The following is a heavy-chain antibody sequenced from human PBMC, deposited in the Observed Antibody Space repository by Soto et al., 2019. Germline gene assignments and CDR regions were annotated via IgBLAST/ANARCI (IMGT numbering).Heavy chain of an antibody. CDR2: INPRGGST. D-gene: IGHD6-6*01. J-gene: IGHJ4*02. CDR1: GYTFTRYY. V-gene: IGHV1-46*01. Sequence: ASVKVSCKASGYTFTRYYRHWVRQAPGQGLEWMGIINPRGGSTAYAQKFQGRVTLTSDTSTSTAYMELSRLRSEDTAVYFCARDSIVARYYFDYWGQGTPVTVSS. CDR3: ARDSIVARYYFDY.